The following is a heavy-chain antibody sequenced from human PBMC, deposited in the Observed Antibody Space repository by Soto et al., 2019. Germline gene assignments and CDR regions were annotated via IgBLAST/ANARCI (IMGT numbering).Heavy chain of an antibody. CDR1: GGSFGGYY. J-gene: IGHJ4*02. V-gene: IGHV4-34*01. D-gene: IGHD6-13*01. CDR3: ARGGRQQLIPTPISYKIDY. CDR2: INHSGST. Sequence: PAETLSLTCAVYGGSFGGYYCIFIRQPPFKWLEWIGEINHSGSTNYNPSLKSRVTISVDMSKNQFSLKLSSVTAADTAVYYCARGGRQQLIPTPISYKIDYWGQGTLVTVSS.